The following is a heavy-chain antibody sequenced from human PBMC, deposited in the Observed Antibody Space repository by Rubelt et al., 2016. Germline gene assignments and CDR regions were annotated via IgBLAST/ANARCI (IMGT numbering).Heavy chain of an antibody. D-gene: IGHD6-13*01. CDR1: GYSISSYY. CDR3: ARFGAAAGTDY. J-gene: IGHJ4*02. CDR2: IYYSGST. V-gene: IGHV4-59*01. Sequence: QVQLQESGPGLVKPSETLSLTCTVSGYSISSYYWTWIRQPPGKGLEWIGYIYYSGSTSYNPSLKSRDTISIETSKNQFSLKLSAVTAADTAMYYCARFGAAAGTDYWGQGALVTVSS.